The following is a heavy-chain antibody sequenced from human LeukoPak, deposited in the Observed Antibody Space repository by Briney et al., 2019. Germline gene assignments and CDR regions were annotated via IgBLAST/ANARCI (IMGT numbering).Heavy chain of an antibody. V-gene: IGHV4-30-2*01. J-gene: IGHJ3*02. Sequence: SETLSLTCTVSGGSISSGGYYWSWIRQPPGKGLEWIGYIYHSGSTYYNPSLKSRVTISVDRSKNQFSLKLSSVTAADTAVYYCARKPRVAANDDAFDIWGQGTMVTVSS. CDR1: GGSISSGGYY. CDR3: ARKPRVAANDDAFDI. D-gene: IGHD2-15*01. CDR2: IYHSGST.